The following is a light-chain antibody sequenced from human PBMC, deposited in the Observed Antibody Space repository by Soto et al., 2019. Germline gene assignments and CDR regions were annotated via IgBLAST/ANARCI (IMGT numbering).Light chain of an antibody. J-gene: IGKJ1*01. CDR1: QSISSW. Sequence: IQLTQSQSSLSASIDDRVTITCRASQSISSWFHWYQQKPGKAPKLLIYAASNLQSGVPSRFSGSGSGTNFTLSLNSLQPEDIATYYCQQGYSNPWTFGQGTRVEIK. CDR2: AAS. V-gene: IGKV1-39*01. CDR3: QQGYSNPWT.